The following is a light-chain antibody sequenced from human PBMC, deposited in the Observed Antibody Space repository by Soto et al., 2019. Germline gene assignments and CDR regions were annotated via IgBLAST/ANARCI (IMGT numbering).Light chain of an antibody. CDR1: QTVFFSTNNKNY. Sequence: DIVMTQSPDSLAVSLGERATIKFESIQTVFFSTNNKNYLAWYQQRPGQPPKLLISWASIRESGVPDRFSGSGSGTHFTLTIDSLQAEDVAIYYCQQYYDAPRTFGQGTKVDIK. J-gene: IGKJ1*01. CDR3: QQYYDAPRT. CDR2: WAS. V-gene: IGKV4-1*01.